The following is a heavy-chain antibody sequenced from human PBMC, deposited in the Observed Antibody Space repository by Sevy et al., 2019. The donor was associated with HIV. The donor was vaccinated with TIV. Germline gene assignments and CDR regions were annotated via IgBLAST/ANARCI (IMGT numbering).Heavy chain of an antibody. J-gene: IGHJ4*02. Sequence: GGSLRLSCAASGFTFNTYAMHWVRQAPGKGLDWLTFISYDGGNKYYADSVKGRFTISRDNAKTMVYLQMNSLRAEDTALYDCASATQGGSDVITLPDYWGQGTLVTVSS. CDR3: ASATQGGSDVITLPDY. CDR1: GFTFNTYA. V-gene: IGHV3-30-3*01. CDR2: ISYDGGNK. D-gene: IGHD3-10*01.